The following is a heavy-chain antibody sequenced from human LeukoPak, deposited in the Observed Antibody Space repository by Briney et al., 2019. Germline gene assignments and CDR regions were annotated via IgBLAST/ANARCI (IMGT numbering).Heavy chain of an antibody. J-gene: IGHJ4*02. CDR3: ARKLDEVYFDY. CDR1: GYSFTSYW. D-gene: IGHD6-6*01. Sequence: GESLKTSCKGSGYSFTSYWIGWVRQMPGEGLEWMGIIYPGDSDTRYSPSFQGQVTISADKSISTAYLQWSSLKASDTAMYYCARKLDEVYFDYWGQGTLVTVSS. V-gene: IGHV5-51*01. CDR2: IYPGDSDT.